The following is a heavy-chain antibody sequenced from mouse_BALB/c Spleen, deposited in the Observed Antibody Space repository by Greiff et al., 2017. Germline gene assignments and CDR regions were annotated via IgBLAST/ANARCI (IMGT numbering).Heavy chain of an antibody. CDR1: GYTFTDYE. Sequence: VQLQQSGAELVRPGASVTLSCKASGYTFTDYEMHWVKQTPVHGLEWIGAIDPETGGTAYNQKFKGKATLTADKSSSTAYMELRSLTSEDSAVYYCTRSPRGDNAMDYWGQGTSVTVSS. D-gene: IGHD3-3*01. J-gene: IGHJ4*01. CDR3: TRSPRGDNAMDY. CDR2: IDPETGGT. V-gene: IGHV1-15*01.